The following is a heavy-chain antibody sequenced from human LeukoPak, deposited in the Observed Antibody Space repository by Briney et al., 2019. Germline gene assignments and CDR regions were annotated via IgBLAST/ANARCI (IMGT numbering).Heavy chain of an antibody. CDR2: VSNSGENT. J-gene: IGHJ4*02. CDR1: GFTFSSYS. D-gene: IGHD4-17*01. V-gene: IGHV3-30*18. CDR3: AKGGASVTRYVDY. Sequence: GGSLRLSCAAPGFTFSSYSMQWVRQTPGKGLEWVGIVSNSGENTFYGEAVKGQFTISRDNSQNTLYLQMNSLRPEDTAVYYCAKGGASVTRYVDYWGQGTLVTVSS.